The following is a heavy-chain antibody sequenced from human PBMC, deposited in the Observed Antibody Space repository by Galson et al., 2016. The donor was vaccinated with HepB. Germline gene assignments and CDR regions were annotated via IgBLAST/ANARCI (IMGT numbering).Heavy chain of an antibody. CDR3: ARGRYSRTWYLDI. V-gene: IGHV1-8*01. J-gene: IGHJ4*02. D-gene: IGHD6-13*01. Sequence: SVKVSCKGSGYTFRNYDINWVRQAPGQGLEFLGWMNSNTGNTGYAQKFQGRVTLTRNTPTSTAYMELSSLSAEDTAVYYCARGRYSRTWYLDIWGQGTRVTVSS. CDR2: MNSNTGNT. CDR1: GYTFRNYD.